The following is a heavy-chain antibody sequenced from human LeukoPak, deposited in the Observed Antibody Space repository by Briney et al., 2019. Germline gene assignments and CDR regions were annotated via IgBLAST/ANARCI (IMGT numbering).Heavy chain of an antibody. V-gene: IGHV3-23*01. J-gene: IGHJ6*02. CDR1: GFTFSNYA. Sequence: GGSLRLSCAASGFTFSNYAMSWVRQAPGKGLEWVSAISGSGGGTYYADSVKGRFTISRDNSKNTLYLQMNSLRAEDTAVYYCARDPSPYYYYGMDVWGQGTTVTVSS. CDR2: ISGSGGGT. CDR3: ARDPSPYYYYGMDV.